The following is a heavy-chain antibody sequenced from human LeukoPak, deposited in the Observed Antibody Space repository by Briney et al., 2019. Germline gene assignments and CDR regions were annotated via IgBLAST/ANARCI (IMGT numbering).Heavy chain of an antibody. Sequence: PGGSLRLSCAASGFTFDDYAVPWVRQAPGKGLEWVAGISWHSGSIGYGDSVKGRFTISRDNAKNSLYLQMNSLRTEDTALYYCVKGMFNVVAHFDYWGQGTLVTVSS. V-gene: IGHV3-9*01. D-gene: IGHD2-15*01. CDR3: VKGMFNVVAHFDY. CDR1: GFTFDDYA. CDR2: ISWHSGSI. J-gene: IGHJ4*02.